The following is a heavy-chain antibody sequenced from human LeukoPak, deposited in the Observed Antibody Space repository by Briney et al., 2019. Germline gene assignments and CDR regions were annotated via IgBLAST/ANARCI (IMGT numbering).Heavy chain of an antibody. Sequence: PGGSLRLSCAASGFTFSSYWMHWVRQAPGKGLVWVSRINTDGSSTSYADSVKGRFTISRDNAKNSLYLQMNSLRAEDTAVYYCARVGLQLLWFGEFHPWGQGTLVTVSS. CDR2: INTDGSST. CDR3: ARVGLQLLWFGEFHP. D-gene: IGHD3-10*01. CDR1: GFTFSSYW. V-gene: IGHV3-74*01. J-gene: IGHJ5*02.